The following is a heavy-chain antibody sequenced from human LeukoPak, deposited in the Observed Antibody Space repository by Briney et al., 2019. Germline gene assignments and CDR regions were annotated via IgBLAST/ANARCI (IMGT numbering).Heavy chain of an antibody. J-gene: IGHJ4*02. CDR3: ARDLKRTTTYYDSSGYIDY. Sequence: GGSLRLSCAASGFTFSNYGMHWVRQALGKGLEWVAVIWYDGSLKYYADSVKGRFTISRDNSKNTLYLQMNSLRAEDTAVYYCARDLKRTTTYYDSSGYIDYWGRGTLVTVSS. CDR2: IWYDGSLK. V-gene: IGHV3-33*01. CDR1: GFTFSNYG. D-gene: IGHD3-22*01.